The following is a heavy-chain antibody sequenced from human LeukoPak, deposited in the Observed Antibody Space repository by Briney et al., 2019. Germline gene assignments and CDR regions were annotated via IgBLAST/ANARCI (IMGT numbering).Heavy chain of an antibody. CDR1: EFTFNNNG. J-gene: IGHJ5*02. V-gene: IGHV3-23*01. CDR2: ISGSGGST. CDR3: AKDASSGWPNWFDP. Sequence: PGGSLRLSCAASEFTFNNNGMHWVRQAPGKGLEWVSAISGSGGSTYYADSVKGRFTISRDNSKNTLYLQMNSLRAEDTAVYYCAKDASSGWPNWFDPWGQGTLVTVSS. D-gene: IGHD6-19*01.